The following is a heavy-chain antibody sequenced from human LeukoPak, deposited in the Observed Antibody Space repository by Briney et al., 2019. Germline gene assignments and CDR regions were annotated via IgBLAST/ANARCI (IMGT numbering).Heavy chain of an antibody. CDR2: IYYTGTT. J-gene: IGHJ4*02. CDR3: ARILTTVTTEGDY. Sequence: SETLSLTCSVSGGSISSSTYYWGWIRQPPGKGLEWIGAIYYTGTTYYNPSLRSRVTISVDTSKNHFSLKLSSVTAADTAVYFCARILTTVTTEGDYWGQGTLVTVSS. CDR1: GGSISSSTYY. V-gene: IGHV4-39*02. D-gene: IGHD4-17*01.